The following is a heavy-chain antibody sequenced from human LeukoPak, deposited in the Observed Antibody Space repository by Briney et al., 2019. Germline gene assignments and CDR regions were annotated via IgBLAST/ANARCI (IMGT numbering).Heavy chain of an antibody. V-gene: IGHV3-23*01. CDR3: AKDLYDLVYAISFDY. D-gene: IGHD2-8*01. CDR1: GFTFSSYE. Sequence: GGSLRLSCAASGFTFSSYEMNWVRQAPGKGLEWVSAISGSGGSTYYADSVKGRFTISRDNSKNTLYLQINSLRDEDTAVYYCAKDLYDLVYAISFDYWGQGTLVTVSS. CDR2: ISGSGGST. J-gene: IGHJ4*02.